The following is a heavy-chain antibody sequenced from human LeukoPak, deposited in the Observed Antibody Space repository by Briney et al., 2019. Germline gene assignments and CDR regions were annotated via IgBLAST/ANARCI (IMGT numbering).Heavy chain of an antibody. CDR2: ISYDGSNK. CDR3: ARVGARGITISFAIDY. D-gene: IGHD3-3*01. J-gene: IGHJ4*02. Sequence: GGSLRLSCAASGFTFSSYGMHWVRQAPGKGLEWVAVISYDGSNKYYADSVKGRFTISRDNSKNTLYLQMNSLRAEDTAVYYCARVGARGITISFAIDYWGQGTLVTVSS. V-gene: IGHV3-30*03. CDR1: GFTFSSYG.